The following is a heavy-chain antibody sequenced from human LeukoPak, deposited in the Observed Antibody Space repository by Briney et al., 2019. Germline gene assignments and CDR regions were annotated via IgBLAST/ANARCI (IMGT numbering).Heavy chain of an antibody. J-gene: IGHJ4*02. CDR3: AKDRGGWSFDQ. Sequence: NPGGSLRLSCAASGFTFSTYNMNWVRQAPGKGLEWVSSISGSSSYIYYADSVKGRFSISRDNAKNSLYLQMNSLRPEDTAVYYCAKDRGGWSFDQWGQGTLVTVSS. V-gene: IGHV3-21*01. CDR1: GFTFSTYN. CDR2: ISGSSSYI. D-gene: IGHD6-19*01.